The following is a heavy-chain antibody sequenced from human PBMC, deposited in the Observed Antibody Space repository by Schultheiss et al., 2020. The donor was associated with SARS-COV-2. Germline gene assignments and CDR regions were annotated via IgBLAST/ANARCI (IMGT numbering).Heavy chain of an antibody. D-gene: IGHD1-26*01. V-gene: IGHV3-48*02. Sequence: GGSLRLSCAASGFTFSSYSMNWVRQAPGKGLEWVSYISSSSSTIYYADSVKGRFTISRDNAKNSLYLQMNSLRDEDTAVYYCARDGRGYEWELLRGWFDPWGQGARVTVSS. CDR1: GFTFSSYS. CDR3: ARDGRGYEWELLRGWFDP. J-gene: IGHJ5*02. CDR2: ISSSSSTI.